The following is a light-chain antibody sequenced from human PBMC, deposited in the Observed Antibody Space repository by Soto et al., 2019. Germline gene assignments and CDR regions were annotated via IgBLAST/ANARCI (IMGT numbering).Light chain of an antibody. J-gene: IGLJ1*01. CDR3: SSYTRSSTLYV. Sequence: QSALTQPASVSGSPGQSITISCTGTSSDVGGYNYVSWYQQHPGKAPKLMIDEVSNRPSGVSNRFSGSKSGNTASLTISGLQAEDEADYYCSSYTRSSTLYVFGTGTKVTVL. V-gene: IGLV2-14*01. CDR2: EVS. CDR1: SSDVGGYNY.